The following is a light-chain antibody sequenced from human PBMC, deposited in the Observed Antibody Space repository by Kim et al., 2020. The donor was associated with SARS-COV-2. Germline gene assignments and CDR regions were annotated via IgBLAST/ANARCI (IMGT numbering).Light chain of an antibody. Sequence: GSPVERATLSCRASQSVSTNLAGYQQKPGQAPRLLIYGASTRVTGIPANFSGSGSGTEFTLTISSLQSEEFAIYYCQQYNNWPPTFGQGTRLEIK. CDR1: QSVSTN. J-gene: IGKJ5*01. V-gene: IGKV3-15*01. CDR2: GAS. CDR3: QQYNNWPPT.